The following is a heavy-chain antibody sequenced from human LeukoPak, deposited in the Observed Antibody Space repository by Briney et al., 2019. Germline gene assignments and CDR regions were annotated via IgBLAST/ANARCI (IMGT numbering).Heavy chain of an antibody. J-gene: IGHJ3*02. CDR3: ARRTYDWYAFDI. D-gene: IGHD3-3*01. CDR1: GASISSSS. Sequence: SETLSLTCTVSGASISSSSWTWIRQSPGKGLESLGFISNNGKTKYKSSFEGRVSMSLDTSKSQFSLTLSSVTAADTAVYYCARRTYDWYAFDIWGQGTMVTVSS. V-gene: IGHV4-59*08. CDR2: ISNNGKT.